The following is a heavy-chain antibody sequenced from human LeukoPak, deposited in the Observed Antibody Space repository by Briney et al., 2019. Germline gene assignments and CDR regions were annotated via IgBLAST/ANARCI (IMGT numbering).Heavy chain of an antibody. J-gene: IGHJ4*02. Sequence: SRDNSKNTLYLQMNSLRAEDTAVYYCAKDLSGYDNFDYWGQGTLVTVSS. CDR3: AKDLSGYDNFDY. D-gene: IGHD5-12*01. V-gene: IGHV3-30*02.